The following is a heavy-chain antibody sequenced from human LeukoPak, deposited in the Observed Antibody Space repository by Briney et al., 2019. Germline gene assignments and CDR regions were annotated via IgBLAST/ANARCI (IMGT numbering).Heavy chain of an antibody. CDR2: IIPIFGTA. V-gene: IGHV1-69*05. J-gene: IGHJ4*02. Sequence: GASVKVSCKASGYTFTSYGISWVRQAPGQGLEWMGGIIPIFGTANYAQKFQGRVTITTDESTSTAYMELSSLRSEDTAVYYCARTSSSPSGFDYWGQGTLVTVSS. D-gene: IGHD6-6*01. CDR3: ARTSSSPSGFDY. CDR1: GYTFTSYG.